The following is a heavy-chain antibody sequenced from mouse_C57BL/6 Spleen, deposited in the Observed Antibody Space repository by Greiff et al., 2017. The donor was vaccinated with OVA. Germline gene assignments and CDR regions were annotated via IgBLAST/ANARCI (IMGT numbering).Heavy chain of an antibody. CDR2: IRNKANGYTT. CDR3: ARYQGYGNPHWYFDV. J-gene: IGHJ1*03. D-gene: IGHD2-1*01. V-gene: IGHV7-3*01. Sequence: EVMLVESGGGLVQPGGSLSLSCAASGFTFTDYYMSWVRQPPGKALEWLGFIRNKANGYTTASRASVKGRFTISRDNSQSNLYLQLNVLRAENSATYSCARYQGYGNPHWYFDVWGTGTTVTVSS. CDR1: GFTFTDYY.